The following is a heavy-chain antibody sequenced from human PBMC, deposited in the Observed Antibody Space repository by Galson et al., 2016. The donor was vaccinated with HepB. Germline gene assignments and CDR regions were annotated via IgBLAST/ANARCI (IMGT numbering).Heavy chain of an antibody. CDR1: GFSVSSNS. CDR2: LSKNGETT. Sequence: SLRLSCAASGFSVSSNSMSWVRQAPGKGLEWVAVLSKNGETTFYGDSVKGRFTISRDNSKNTVDLQIHSLRSGDAAVYFCARDFKLGAPDYMDVWGKGTTVTV. CDR3: ARDFKLGAPDYMDV. J-gene: IGHJ6*03. V-gene: IGHV3-53*05. D-gene: IGHD1-26*01.